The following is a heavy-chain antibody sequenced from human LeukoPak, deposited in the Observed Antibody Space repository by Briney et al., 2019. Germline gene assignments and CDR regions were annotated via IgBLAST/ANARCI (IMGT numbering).Heavy chain of an antibody. Sequence: GGFLRLSCAASGFTFSDYAMNWVRQAPGKGLEWVSHIRASGESTYSADSVKGRFTISRDNSKNTLYLQMNSLRADDTAIYYRAKEGGDLYRHFDYWGQGTLLTVSS. CDR3: AKEGGDLYRHFDY. J-gene: IGHJ4*02. CDR2: IRASGEST. CDR1: GFTFSDYA. V-gene: IGHV3-23*01. D-gene: IGHD3-16*01.